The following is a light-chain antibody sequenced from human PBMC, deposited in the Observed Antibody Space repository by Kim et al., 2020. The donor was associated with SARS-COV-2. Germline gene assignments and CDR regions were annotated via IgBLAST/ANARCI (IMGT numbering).Light chain of an antibody. CDR2: EDS. V-gene: IGLV3-1*01. J-gene: IGLJ3*02. CDR3: QAWDSRIWV. Sequence: SYELTQPPSVSVSPGQTASITCSGDELGDKYASWYQQKPGQSPVVVIYEDSQRPSGIPERFSGSNSGNTATLTISGTQAMDDADYYCQAWDSRIWVFGGGTQLTVL. CDR1: ELGDKY.